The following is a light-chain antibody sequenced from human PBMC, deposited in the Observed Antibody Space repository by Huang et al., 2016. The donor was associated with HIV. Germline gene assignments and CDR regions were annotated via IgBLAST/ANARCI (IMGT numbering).Light chain of an antibody. J-gene: IGKJ1*01. Sequence: DIQMTQSPSTLSASVGDRVTIICRASQSVRSWLAWYQQKPGNAPKLLIYQASTLQNGVPSRFSGSGSGTEFTLTISSLQPDDFATYYCQQYSSYIQWTFGQGTKVEI. V-gene: IGKV1-5*03. CDR1: QSVRSW. CDR3: QQYSSYIQWT. CDR2: QAS.